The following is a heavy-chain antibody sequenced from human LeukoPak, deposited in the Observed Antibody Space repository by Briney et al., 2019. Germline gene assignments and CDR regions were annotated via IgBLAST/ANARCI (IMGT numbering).Heavy chain of an antibody. V-gene: IGHV1-69*04. Sequence: SVKVSFKPSGGTFSTYDIHWVRQAPGQRLEWMGRIIPIGDIAEYAQNFQGRVTMTADKSTTTAYLEVRSLKSEDTALYYCARISDTTRVTAAFDVWGQGTMVTVS. CDR1: GGTFSTYD. D-gene: IGHD1-1*01. J-gene: IGHJ3*01. CDR3: ARISDTTRVTAAFDV. CDR2: IIPIGDIA.